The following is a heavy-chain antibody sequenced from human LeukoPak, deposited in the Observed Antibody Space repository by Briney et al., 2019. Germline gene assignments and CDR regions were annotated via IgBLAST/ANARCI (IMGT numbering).Heavy chain of an antibody. V-gene: IGHV3-7*01. D-gene: IGHD3-10*01. CDR3: AKLAKYFYGTETYYFFEH. CDR2: IKQDGTEK. CDR1: GFSFTTYW. Sequence: QSGGSLRLSCGASGFSFTTYWMGWVRQAPGKGLEWVANIKQDGTEKYYVDSVKGRFTISRDNAKNSLYLQMNSLRVEDTAVYYCAKLAKYFYGTETYYFFEHWGQGTPVTASS. J-gene: IGHJ4*02.